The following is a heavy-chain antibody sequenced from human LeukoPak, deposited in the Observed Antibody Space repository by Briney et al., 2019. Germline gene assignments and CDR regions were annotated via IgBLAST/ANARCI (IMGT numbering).Heavy chain of an antibody. V-gene: IGHV1-2*02. CDR3: ARDWSGYDPIGFFDY. CDR2: ISLRNGGT. Sequence: GASVKVSCTASGYIFTDYYMHWVRQAPGQGLEWLGWISLRNGGTRYAQKFQGRVTLTGDSSINTAYMDMSGLRSDDAAVYFCARDWSGYDPIGFFDYWGQGTLVTVSS. D-gene: IGHD5-12*01. J-gene: IGHJ4*02. CDR1: GYIFTDYY.